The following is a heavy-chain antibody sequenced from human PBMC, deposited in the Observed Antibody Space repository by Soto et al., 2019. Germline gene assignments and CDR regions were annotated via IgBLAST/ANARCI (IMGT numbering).Heavy chain of an antibody. J-gene: IGHJ6*02. CDR1: GYSFTSYW. Sequence: GESLKISCKGSGYSFTSYWIGWVRHMPGKGLAWMGIIYPGDSDTRYSPSFQGQVTISADKSISTAYRQWSSLKASDTAMYYCARGGWVGDILTGWRGSAYYYYGMDVWGQGTTVTVSS. CDR3: ARGGWVGDILTGWRGSAYYYYGMDV. CDR2: IYPGDSDT. D-gene: IGHD3-9*01. V-gene: IGHV5-51*01.